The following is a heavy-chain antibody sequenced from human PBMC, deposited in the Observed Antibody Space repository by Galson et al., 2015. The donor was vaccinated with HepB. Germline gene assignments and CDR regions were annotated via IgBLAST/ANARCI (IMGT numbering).Heavy chain of an antibody. Sequence: SLRLSCAASGFTFSTYGMHWVRQAPGKGLEWVAGMSFDGSNKFYADSVKGRFTISRDNSKNTLYLEMTSLRGEDTALYYCAKTHNGNLWMLRDWFEFWGQGTLVTVSS. CDR3: AKTHNGNLWMLRDWFEF. V-gene: IGHV3-30*18. D-gene: IGHD2-8*01. J-gene: IGHJ5*01. CDR2: MSFDGSNK. CDR1: GFTFSTYG.